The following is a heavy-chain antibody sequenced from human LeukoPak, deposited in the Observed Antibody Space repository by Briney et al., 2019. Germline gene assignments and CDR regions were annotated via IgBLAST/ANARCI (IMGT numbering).Heavy chain of an antibody. Sequence: GASVKVSCTASGYTFTNHCLHWVRQSPGQGLEWMGSINPNAGTTIYAQMFKGRVTMTTDMSTNSVYMELSSLRSDDTAIYFCARPLTAGESYGRFDSWGQGTLVTVSS. CDR2: INPNAGTT. CDR3: ARPLTAGESYGRFDS. CDR1: GYTFTNHC. V-gene: IGHV1-46*01. J-gene: IGHJ4*02. D-gene: IGHD1-26*01.